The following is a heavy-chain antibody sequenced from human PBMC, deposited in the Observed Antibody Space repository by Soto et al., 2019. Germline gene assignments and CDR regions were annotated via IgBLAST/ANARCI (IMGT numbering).Heavy chain of an antibody. CDR3: ARSQADYDFWSGYLSYHYYGMDV. V-gene: IGHV4-39*01. CDR2: IYYSGST. D-gene: IGHD3-3*01. J-gene: IGHJ6*02. Sequence: SETLSLTCTVSGGSISSSSYYWGWIRQPPGKGLEWIGSIYYSGSTYYNPSLKSRVTISVDTSKNQFSLKLSSVTAADTAVYYCARSQADYDFWSGYLSYHYYGMDVWGQGTTVTVSS. CDR1: GGSISSSSYY.